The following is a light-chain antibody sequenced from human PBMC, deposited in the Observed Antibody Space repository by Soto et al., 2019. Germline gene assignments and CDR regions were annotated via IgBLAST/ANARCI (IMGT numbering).Light chain of an antibody. J-gene: IGKJ5*01. CDR3: QHYNNSPIT. CDR2: GTS. CDR1: QSVASN. Sequence: EIVMTQSPASLPVSPGESVTLSCRASQSVASNLAWYQQKTGQAPRLLIYGTSTRDTGVPARFSGSGSGTDFTLTISRLQAADFAVYHCQHYNNSPITFGQGTRLEIK. V-gene: IGKV3-15*01.